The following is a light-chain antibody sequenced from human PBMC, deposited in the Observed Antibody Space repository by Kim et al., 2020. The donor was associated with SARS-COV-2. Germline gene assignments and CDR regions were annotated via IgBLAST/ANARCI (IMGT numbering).Light chain of an antibody. V-gene: IGKV1-12*01. CDR1: QGISSW. CDR3: QQANSLPLT. CDR2: ATS. Sequence: GSVGDRLTTTCRASQGISSWLAWYQQKPGTAPKLLIYATSSLQSGVPSRFSGSGSGTEFTLTISSLQPEDFASYYCQQANSLPLTFGGGTKVDIK. J-gene: IGKJ4*01.